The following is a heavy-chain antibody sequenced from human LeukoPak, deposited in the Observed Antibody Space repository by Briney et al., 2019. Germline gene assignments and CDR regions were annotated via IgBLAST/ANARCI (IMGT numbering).Heavy chain of an antibody. CDR1: GFTFSDYY. V-gene: IGHV3-11*04. D-gene: IGHD6-13*01. CDR3: AKCGPYSSKWYFNLIAY. J-gene: IGHJ4*01. CDR2: ISSSGSTI. Sequence: PGGSLRLSCAASGFTFSDYYMSWIRQAPGKGLEWVSYISSSGSTIYYADSVKGRFTISRDNAKNSLYLQMNSLSPEDTAVYYCAKCGPYSSKWYFNLIAYWGHGTLVTVSS.